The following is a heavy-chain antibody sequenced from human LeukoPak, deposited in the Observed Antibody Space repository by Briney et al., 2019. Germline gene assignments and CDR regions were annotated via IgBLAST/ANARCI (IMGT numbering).Heavy chain of an antibody. Sequence: GGPLRLSCAASGFTFSSYGMHWVRQAPGKGLEWVAVISYDGSNKYYADSVKGRFTISRDNSKNTLYLQMNSLRAEDTAVYYCAKGLLWFGELSPFDYWGQGTLVTVSS. V-gene: IGHV3-30*18. CDR1: GFTFSSYG. J-gene: IGHJ4*02. CDR3: AKGLLWFGELSPFDY. CDR2: ISYDGSNK. D-gene: IGHD3-10*01.